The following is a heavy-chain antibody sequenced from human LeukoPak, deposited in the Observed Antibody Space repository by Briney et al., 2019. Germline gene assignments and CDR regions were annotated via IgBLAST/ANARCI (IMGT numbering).Heavy chain of an antibody. V-gene: IGHV3-48*03. J-gene: IGHJ4*02. Sequence: PGGSLRLSCATSGFTFSNHEMNWVRQAPGKGLEWVAYTSRGGSDISYADSVKGRFTISTDNANSSLYLQMNSLRAEDTAVYFCLTARLIRPETSFDYGGQET. CDR3: LTARLIRPETSFDY. CDR2: TSRGGSDI. D-gene: IGHD2-21*02. CDR1: GFTFSNHE.